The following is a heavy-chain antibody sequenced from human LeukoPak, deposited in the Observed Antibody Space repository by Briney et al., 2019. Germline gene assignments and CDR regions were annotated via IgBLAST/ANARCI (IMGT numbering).Heavy chain of an antibody. D-gene: IGHD3-3*01. CDR3: ARSHYDFWSGSLNWFDP. CDR1: GYTFTSYY. J-gene: IGHJ5*02. Sequence: GASVKVSCKASGYTFTSYYMHWVRQAPGQGLEWKGIINLSGGSTSYAQKFQGRVTMTRDTSTSTVYMGLSSLRSEDTAVYYCARSHYDFWSGSLNWFDPWGQGTLITVSS. CDR2: INLSGGST. V-gene: IGHV1-46*01.